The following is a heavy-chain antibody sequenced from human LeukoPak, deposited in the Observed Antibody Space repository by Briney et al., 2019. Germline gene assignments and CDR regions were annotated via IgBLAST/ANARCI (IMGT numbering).Heavy chain of an antibody. J-gene: IGHJ4*02. D-gene: IGHD4-17*01. CDR3: ARRGYGDYTLDY. CDR2: IDPSDSYT. V-gene: IGHV5-10-1*01. Sequence: HGESLKISCKGSGCSFTSYWISWVRQMPGKGLEWMGRIDPSDSYTNYSPSFQGHVTISADKSISTAYLQWSSLKASDTAMYYCARRGYGDYTLDYWGQGTLVTVSS. CDR1: GCSFTSYW.